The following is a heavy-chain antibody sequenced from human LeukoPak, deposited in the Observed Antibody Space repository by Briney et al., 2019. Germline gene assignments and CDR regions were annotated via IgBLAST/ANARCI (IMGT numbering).Heavy chain of an antibody. CDR3: ARDAELAYCGGDCYSGWFDP. Sequence: ASVKVSCTASGYTFSGHYMHWVRQAPGQGLEWMGWINPNTGRTEYAQKFQGRVTMTRDTSISMAYMDLSRLRSDDTAVYYCARDAELAYCGGDCYSGWFDPWGQGTLVTVSS. V-gene: IGHV1-2*02. CDR1: GYTFSGHY. D-gene: IGHD2-21*02. J-gene: IGHJ5*02. CDR2: INPNTGRT.